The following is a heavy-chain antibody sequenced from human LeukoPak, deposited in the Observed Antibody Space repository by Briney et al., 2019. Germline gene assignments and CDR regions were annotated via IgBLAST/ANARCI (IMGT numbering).Heavy chain of an antibody. CDR3: ARDLADDFSNYGDAFDI. D-gene: IGHD4-11*01. CDR2: ISGTSNDI. J-gene: IGHJ3*02. V-gene: IGHV3-21*01. CDR1: GFIFSSYS. Sequence: GGSLRLSCAASGFIFSSYSMNWVRQAPGKGLEWVSSISGTSNDIYYADSVKGRFTISRDNAKNSLYLQMNSLRAEDTAVYYCARDLADDFSNYGDAFDIWGQGTMVTVSS.